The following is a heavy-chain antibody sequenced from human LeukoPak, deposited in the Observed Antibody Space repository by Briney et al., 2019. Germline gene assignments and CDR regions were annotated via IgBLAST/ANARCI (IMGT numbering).Heavy chain of an antibody. D-gene: IGHD3-10*01. J-gene: IGHJ4*02. CDR1: GFTFSSYG. CDR3: AKDRGFGELTFDY. Sequence: GGSLRLSCAASGFTFSSYGMHWVRQAPGKGLEWVAVIWYDGSNKYYAGSVKGRFTISRDNSKNALYLQMNSLRAEDTAVYYCAKDRGFGELTFDYWGQGTLVTVSS. CDR2: IWYDGSNK. V-gene: IGHV3-33*06.